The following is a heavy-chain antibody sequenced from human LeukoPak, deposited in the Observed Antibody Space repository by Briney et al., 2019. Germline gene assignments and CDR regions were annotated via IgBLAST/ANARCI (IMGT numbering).Heavy chain of an antibody. D-gene: IGHD3-22*01. CDR1: GYTFTSYG. V-gene: IGHV1-18*01. CDR2: ISAYNGNT. Sequence: ASVKVSCKASGYTFTSYGISWVRQAPGQGLEWMGWISAYNGNTNYAQKLQGRVTMTTDTSTSTAYMELRSLRSDDTAVYYCARDPSYYDSSGYYYWGQGTLVAVSS. CDR3: ARDPSYYDSSGYYY. J-gene: IGHJ4*02.